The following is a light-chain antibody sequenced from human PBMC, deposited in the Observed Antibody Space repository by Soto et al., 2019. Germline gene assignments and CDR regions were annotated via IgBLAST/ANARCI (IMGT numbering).Light chain of an antibody. V-gene: IGKV3-20*01. CDR3: QQYNNWPGT. CDR2: DAS. CDR1: QSVSSSS. Sequence: EIVLTQSPGTLSLSPGERATLSCRASQSVSSSSLAWYQQKRGQAPRLLIHDASSRATGIPDRFSGSGSGIDFTLTISRLEPEDFAVYYCQQYNNWPGTFGQGTKVDIK. J-gene: IGKJ1*01.